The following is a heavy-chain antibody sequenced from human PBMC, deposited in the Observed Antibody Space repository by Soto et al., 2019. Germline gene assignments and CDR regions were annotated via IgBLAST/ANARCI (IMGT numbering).Heavy chain of an antibody. D-gene: IGHD3-16*01. Sequence: QVHLVQSGAEVKKPGASVKVSCTASGYTFTNFGISWVRQAPGRGLEWMGWISGYNGNANYAQKFQGRVTMTTDTSTGKAYLWLRSLRSDDTAVYYCARGGTPIDYGGQGTLITVSS. CDR2: ISGYNGNA. CDR1: GYTFTNFG. V-gene: IGHV1-18*01. J-gene: IGHJ4*02. CDR3: ARGGTPIDY.